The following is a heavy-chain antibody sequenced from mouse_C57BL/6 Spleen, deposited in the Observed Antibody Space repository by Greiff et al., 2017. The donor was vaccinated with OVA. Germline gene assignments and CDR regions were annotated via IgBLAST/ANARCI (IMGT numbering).Heavy chain of an antibody. CDR1: GYTFTSYW. CDR3: ARGIFITTDYYAMDY. CDR2: IDPSDSYT. V-gene: IGHV1-59*01. Sequence: VQLQQPGAELVRPGTSVKLSCKASGYTFTSYWMHWVKQRPGQGLEWIGVIDPSDSYTNYNQKFKGKATLTVDTSSSTAYMQLSSLTSEDSAVYYCARGIFITTDYYAMDYWGQGTSVTVSS. J-gene: IGHJ4*01. D-gene: IGHD1-1*01.